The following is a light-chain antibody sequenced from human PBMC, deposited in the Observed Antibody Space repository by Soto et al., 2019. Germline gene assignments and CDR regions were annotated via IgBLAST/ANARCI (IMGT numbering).Light chain of an antibody. CDR2: EDN. CDR1: SGSIASNY. J-gene: IGLJ1*01. Sequence: NFILTQPHSGSESPGKTVTISCTRSSGSIASNYVQWYQQRPGSAPTTVIYEDNQRPSGVPDRFSGSIDSSSNSASLTISGLKTEDEADYYGQSYDSSNRYVFGTGTKVTVL. V-gene: IGLV6-57*04. CDR3: QSYDSSNRYV.